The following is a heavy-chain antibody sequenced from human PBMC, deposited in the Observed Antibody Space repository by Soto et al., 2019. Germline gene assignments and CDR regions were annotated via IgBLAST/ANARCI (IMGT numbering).Heavy chain of an antibody. CDR3: AKDQGGYMVSGMDV. CDR2: INPNSGAT. D-gene: IGHD2-2*02. V-gene: IGHV1-2*02. J-gene: IGHJ6*02. CDR1: GYTFTDYY. Sequence: ASVKVSCKASGYTFTDYYIYWLRQAPGHGLEWMGWINPNSGATNYAHNFQGRVTMTRDTSIRAAHMELSRLGSDDTAVYYCAKDQGGYMVSGMDVWGQGTTVTVSS.